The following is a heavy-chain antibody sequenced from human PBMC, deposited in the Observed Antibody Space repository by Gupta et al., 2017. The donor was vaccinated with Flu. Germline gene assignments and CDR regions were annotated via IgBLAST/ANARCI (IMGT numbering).Heavy chain of an antibody. V-gene: IGHV1-69*06. CDR3: ASCPTSDEFSGYEFGPFGMDV. J-gene: IGHJ6*02. D-gene: IGHD5-12*01. CDR2: LIPIFGTA. Sequence: QVQLVQSGAEVKKPGSSVKVSCKASGGTFSSYVISWVRQAPGQGLEWMGGLIPIFGTANYAQKFQGRVTITADKSTSTAYMELSSLRSEDTDVYYCASCPTSDEFSGYEFGPFGMDVWCQGATVTVSS. CDR1: GGTFSSYV.